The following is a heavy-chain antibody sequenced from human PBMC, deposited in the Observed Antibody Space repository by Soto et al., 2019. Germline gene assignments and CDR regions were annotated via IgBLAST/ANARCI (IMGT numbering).Heavy chain of an antibody. V-gene: IGHV3-23*01. CDR1: GFTFSSYA. CDR2: ISGSGGST. D-gene: IGHD3-16*02. Sequence: EVQLLESGGGLVQPGGSLRLSCAASGFTFSSYAMSWVRQAPGKGLEWVSAISGSGGSTYYADSVKGRFTISRDNSKNTLYLQINSLRAEDTAVYYCANREPIMITFGGVIVTHFWGQGTLVTVSS. CDR3: ANREPIMITFGGVIVTHF. J-gene: IGHJ4*02.